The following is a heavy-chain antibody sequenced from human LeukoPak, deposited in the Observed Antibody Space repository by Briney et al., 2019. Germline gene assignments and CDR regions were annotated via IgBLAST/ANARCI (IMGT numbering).Heavy chain of an antibody. Sequence: PGGSLRLSCAASGFTFSSYAMSWVRQAPGKGLEWVANINQDGSEKNYVASVKGRFTISRDNAKSSVYLQMDSLRAEDTAVFYCVSSGSGSYYERLGDYWGQGTLVTVSS. CDR1: GFTFSSYA. V-gene: IGHV3-7*01. D-gene: IGHD3-10*01. CDR2: INQDGSEK. J-gene: IGHJ4*02. CDR3: VSSGSGSYYERLGDY.